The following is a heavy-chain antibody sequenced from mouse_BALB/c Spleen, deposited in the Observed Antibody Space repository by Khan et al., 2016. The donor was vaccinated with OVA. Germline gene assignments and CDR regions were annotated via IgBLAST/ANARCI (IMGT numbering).Heavy chain of an antibody. J-gene: IGHJ3*01. CDR3: ARLAYYYNSEGFAY. V-gene: IGHV5-6*01. D-gene: IGHD1-1*01. Sequence: EVQLVESGGDLVKPGGSLKLSCAASGFTFSTYGMSWVRQTPDKRLEWVATISSGGHYTYYPDSVKGRFTFSIDNAKSTLYLQMSSLKSEDTAIDYCARLAYYYNSEGFAYWGQGTLVTVSA. CDR1: GFTFSTYG. CDR2: ISSGGHYT.